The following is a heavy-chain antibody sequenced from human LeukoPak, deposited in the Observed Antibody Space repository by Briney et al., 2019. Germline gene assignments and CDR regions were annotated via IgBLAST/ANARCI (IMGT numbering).Heavy chain of an antibody. CDR2: IFYSGST. J-gene: IGHJ6*02. Sequence: PSETLSLTCTVTSGSISTYYWSWIRQPPGKGLEWIGYIFYSGSTNYNPSLKSRVTISVDTSKNQFSLKLSSVTAADTAVYYCARDKSYSDYYGMDVWGQGTTVTVSS. V-gene: IGHV4-59*12. D-gene: IGHD1-26*01. CDR1: SGSISTYY. CDR3: ARDKSYSDYYGMDV.